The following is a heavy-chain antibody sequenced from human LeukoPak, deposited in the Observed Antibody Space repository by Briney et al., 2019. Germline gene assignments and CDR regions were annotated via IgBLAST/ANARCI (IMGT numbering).Heavy chain of an antibody. Sequence: ASVKVSCKISGYTLGTLSMHWVRQAPGKGLEWMAVFDPEGGLTIYAENFQGRVTMTEDTSTHTTYMVLSGLRPEDTAVYYCATLPQRYTRGFSPLLTWGRGTLVTVSS. CDR2: FDPEGGLT. V-gene: IGHV1-24*01. D-gene: IGHD6-25*01. CDR1: GYTLGTLS. CDR3: ATLPQRYTRGFSPLLT. J-gene: IGHJ5*02.